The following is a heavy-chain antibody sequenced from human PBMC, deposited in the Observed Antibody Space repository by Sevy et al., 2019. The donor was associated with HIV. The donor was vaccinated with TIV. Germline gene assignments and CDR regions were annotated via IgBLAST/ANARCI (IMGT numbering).Heavy chain of an antibody. CDR3: AKAGEGMPYYYYYYYMDV. CDR1: GFTFSSYA. J-gene: IGHJ6*03. V-gene: IGHV3-23*01. D-gene: IGHD2-2*01. CDR2: ISGSGGST. Sequence: GGSLRLSCAASGFTFSSYAMSWVRQAPGKGLEWVSAISGSGGSTYYADSVKGRFTISRDNSKNTLYLQMNSLRAEDTAVYYCAKAGEGMPYYYYYYYMDVWGKGTTVTVSS.